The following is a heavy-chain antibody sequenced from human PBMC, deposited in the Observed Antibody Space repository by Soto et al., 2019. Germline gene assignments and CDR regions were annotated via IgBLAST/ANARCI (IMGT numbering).Heavy chain of an antibody. D-gene: IGHD3-3*01. CDR1: GFSLTTSGVG. CDR3: AHRILRTVFGLVTTTAIYFDF. Sequence: QITLNESGPTVVKPAETLTLTCTFSGFSLTTSGVGVGWIRQSPGKPTEWLALIYWDDDKRYSASLKSRLTITKYTSKNQVVLTMAIVDPADTATYYCAHRILRTVFGLVTTTAIYFDFWGQGTPVVVSS. CDR2: IYWDDDK. V-gene: IGHV2-5*02. J-gene: IGHJ4*02.